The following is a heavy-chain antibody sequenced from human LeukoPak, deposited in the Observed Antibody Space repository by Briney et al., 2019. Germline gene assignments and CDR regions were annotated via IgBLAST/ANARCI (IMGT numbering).Heavy chain of an antibody. CDR1: GFTFSSYS. J-gene: IGHJ5*02. D-gene: IGHD3-10*01. Sequence: GGSLRLSCAASGFTFSSYSMNWVRQAPGKGLEWVSSISSSSSYIYYADSVKGRFTISRDNAKNSLYLQMNSLRAEDTAVYYCARDYTMVRRVPLLNWFDPWGQGTLVTVSS. V-gene: IGHV3-21*01. CDR2: ISSSSSYI. CDR3: ARDYTMVRRVPLLNWFDP.